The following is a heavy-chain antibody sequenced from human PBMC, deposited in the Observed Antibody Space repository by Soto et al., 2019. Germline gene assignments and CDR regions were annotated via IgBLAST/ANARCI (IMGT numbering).Heavy chain of an antibody. Sequence: QVQLQQWGAGLLKPSETLSLTCAVYGGSFSGYYWSWIRQPPGKGLEWIGEINHSGSTNYNPSLKGRVTISVDTSMNQFSLKLSSVTAAATAVYYFATVRPRDYYYYMDVWGKGTTVTVSS. J-gene: IGHJ6*03. CDR2: INHSGST. CDR3: ATVRPRDYYYYMDV. CDR1: GGSFSGYY. D-gene: IGHD3-10*01. V-gene: IGHV4-34*01.